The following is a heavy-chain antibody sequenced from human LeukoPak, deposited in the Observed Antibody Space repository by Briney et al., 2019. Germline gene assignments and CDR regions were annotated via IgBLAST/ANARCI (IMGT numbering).Heavy chain of an antibody. D-gene: IGHD5-24*01. Sequence: PGGSLRLSCAASGFTFSAYSMNWVRQAPGKGLEWVSSISTSSSYIYCADSVKGRFTVSRDNARNSLFLQMNSLRAEDTALYYCARDREMGTIRNGFDVWGQGTIVSVSS. V-gene: IGHV3-21*01. CDR1: GFTFSAYS. J-gene: IGHJ3*01. CDR3: ARDREMGTIRNGFDV. CDR2: ISTSSSYI.